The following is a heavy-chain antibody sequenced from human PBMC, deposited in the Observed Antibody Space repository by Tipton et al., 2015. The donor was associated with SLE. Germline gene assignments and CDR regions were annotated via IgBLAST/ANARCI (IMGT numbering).Heavy chain of an antibody. Sequence: LRLSCTVSGASVSSSNSNWGWIRQPPGKRLEWIGSVYFSGITFYSPSLQSRVTISVDRSKNQFSLKLTSVTAADTAVYYCARRNYDVLTGHYDAFDIWGQGTRVTVSS. D-gene: IGHD3-9*01. CDR3: ARRNYDVLTGHYDAFDI. J-gene: IGHJ3*02. CDR1: GASVSSSNSN. CDR2: VYFSGIT. V-gene: IGHV4-39*07.